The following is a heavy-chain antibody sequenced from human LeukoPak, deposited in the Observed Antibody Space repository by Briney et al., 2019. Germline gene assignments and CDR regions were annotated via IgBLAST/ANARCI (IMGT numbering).Heavy chain of an antibody. CDR1: GFTFSSYA. V-gene: IGHV3-30-3*01. D-gene: IGHD3-16*01. CDR3: GREVYFYDCRAMGGCFYI. Sequence: GGSLRLSCAASGFTFSSYAMHWVRQAPGKGLEWVAVISYDGSTKYYADSVKGRFTVSRDNAKNSLHLQMNSLRAEDTAVYYWGREVYFYDCRAMGGCFYIWGHGTVVTVSS. CDR2: ISYDGSTK. J-gene: IGHJ3*02.